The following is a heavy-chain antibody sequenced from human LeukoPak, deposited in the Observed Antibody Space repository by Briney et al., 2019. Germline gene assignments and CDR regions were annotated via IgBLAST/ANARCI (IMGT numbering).Heavy chain of an antibody. J-gene: IGHJ4*02. V-gene: IGHV3-30*02. CDR1: GFTFSSYG. CDR2: IWYGGSNK. Sequence: GGSLRLSCAASGFTFSSYGMHWVRQAPGKGLEWVAAIWYGGSNKYYADSVKGRFTISRDNSKNTLYLQMNSLRAEDTAVYYCAKGRHCSSTSCSYYFDYWGQGTLVTVSS. CDR3: AKGRHCSSTSCSYYFDY. D-gene: IGHD2-2*01.